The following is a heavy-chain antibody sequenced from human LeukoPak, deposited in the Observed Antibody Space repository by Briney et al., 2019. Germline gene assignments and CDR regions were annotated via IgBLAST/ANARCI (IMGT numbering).Heavy chain of an antibody. Sequence: ETLSLTCAVYGGSFSGYYWSWVRQAPGKGLEWVSVIYSGGSTYYADSVKGRFTISRDNSKNTLYLQMNSLRAEDTAVYYCARWDIRGTAHQLDYWGQGTLVTVSS. J-gene: IGHJ4*02. CDR3: ARWDIRGTAHQLDY. CDR2: IYSGGST. D-gene: IGHD5-12*01. CDR1: GGSFSGYY. V-gene: IGHV3-66*01.